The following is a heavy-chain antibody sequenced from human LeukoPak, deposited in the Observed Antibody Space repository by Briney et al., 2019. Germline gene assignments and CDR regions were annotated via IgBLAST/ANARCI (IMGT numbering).Heavy chain of an antibody. CDR3: ARVLAVFGVVIPRYYFDY. J-gene: IGHJ4*02. D-gene: IGHD3-3*01. CDR2: IYYSGST. Sequence: SETLSLTCTVSGGSISSYYWSWIRQPPGKGLEWIGYIYYSGSTNYNPSLKSRVTISVDTSKNQFSLKLSSVTAADTAVYYCARVLAVFGVVIPRYYFDYWGPGTLVTVSS. V-gene: IGHV4-59*08. CDR1: GGSISSYY.